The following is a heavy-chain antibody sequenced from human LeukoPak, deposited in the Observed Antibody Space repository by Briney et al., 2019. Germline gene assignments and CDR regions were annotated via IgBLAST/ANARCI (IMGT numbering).Heavy chain of an antibody. V-gene: IGHV1-69*06. CDR3: ARDLTMVRGARYRPYNWFDP. CDR1: GGTFSSYA. Sequence: SVKVSCTASGGTFSSYAISWVRQAPRQGLEWVGGIIPIFGTANYAQKFQGRVTITADKSTSTAYMELSSLRSEDTAVDYCARDLTMVRGARYRPYNWFDPWGQGTLVTVS. D-gene: IGHD3-10*01. CDR2: IIPIFGTA. J-gene: IGHJ5*02.